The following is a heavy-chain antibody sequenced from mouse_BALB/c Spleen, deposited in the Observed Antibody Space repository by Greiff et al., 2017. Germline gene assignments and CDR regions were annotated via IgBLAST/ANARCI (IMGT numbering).Heavy chain of an antibody. CDR3: ARDGNSYY. J-gene: IGHJ4*01. CDR1: GYTFTSYW. V-gene: IGHV1S81*02. D-gene: IGHD2-1*01. CDR2: INPSNGRT. Sequence: VKLQQPGAELVKPGASVKLSCKASGYTFTSYWMHWVKQRPGQGLEWIGEINPSNGRTNYNEKFKSKATLTVDKSSSTAYMQLSSLTSEDSAVYYCARDGNSYYWGQGTSVTVSS.